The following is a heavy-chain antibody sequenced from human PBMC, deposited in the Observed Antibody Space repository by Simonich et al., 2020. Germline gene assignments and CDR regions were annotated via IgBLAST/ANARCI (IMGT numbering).Heavy chain of an antibody. CDR2: SYYSGST. J-gene: IGHJ4*02. CDR1: GGSISSYY. CDR3: ARLPDY. V-gene: IGHV4-59*08. Sequence: QVQLQESGPGLVKPSETLSLTCTVSGGSISSYYWSWIRPPPWKGLEWIGYSYYSGSTNDNPSLKSRVTISVDTSKNQFALKLSSVTAADTAVYYCARLPDYWGQGTLVTVSS.